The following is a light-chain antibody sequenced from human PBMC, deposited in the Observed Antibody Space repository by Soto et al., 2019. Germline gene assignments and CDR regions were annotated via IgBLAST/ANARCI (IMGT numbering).Light chain of an antibody. Sequence: DIQMTQSPSSLSASIGDSVTITCRASQNISNYLNWYQQKSGKAANVLISTASTLQRGVPPRISSSTSGADFTLTISSLQPEDFATYYCQQSYSPPWTFGQGTKVDNK. CDR1: QNISNY. J-gene: IGKJ1*01. CDR3: QQSYSPPWT. V-gene: IGKV1-39*01. CDR2: TAS.